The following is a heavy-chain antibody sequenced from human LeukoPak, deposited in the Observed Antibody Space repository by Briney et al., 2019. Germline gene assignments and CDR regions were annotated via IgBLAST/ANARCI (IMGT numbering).Heavy chain of an antibody. D-gene: IGHD3-3*01. CDR1: GFTVSSNY. J-gene: IGHJ4*02. V-gene: IGHV3-53*01. CDR3: AREGPFWSGNYQGN. CDR2: IYSGGST. Sequence: GGSLRLSCAASGFTVSSNYMSRVRQAPGKGPEWVSVIYSGGSTDYADSVRGRFTISRDNSKNTLYLQMNSLRAEDTAVYYCAREGPFWSGNYQGNWGQGTLVTVSS.